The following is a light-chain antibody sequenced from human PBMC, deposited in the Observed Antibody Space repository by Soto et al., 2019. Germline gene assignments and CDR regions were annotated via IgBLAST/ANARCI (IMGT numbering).Light chain of an antibody. CDR3: QQYSSYST. Sequence: DIQMTQSPSTLSASVADRVTITCRASQRISNWLAWYQQKPGKAPKLLIYEASRLESGAPSRFSGSGSGTEFTLTISSLQPDDFANYYCQQYSSYSTFGQGTKVEIK. J-gene: IGKJ1*01. CDR2: EAS. V-gene: IGKV1-5*03. CDR1: QRISNW.